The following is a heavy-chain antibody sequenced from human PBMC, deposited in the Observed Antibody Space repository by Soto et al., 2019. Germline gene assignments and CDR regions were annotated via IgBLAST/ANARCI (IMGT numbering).Heavy chain of an antibody. D-gene: IGHD3-10*01. V-gene: IGHV4-34*01. CDR3: ARVRGGSGSYIWFDP. CDR1: CGSFSGYY. CDR2: INHSGST. Sequence: SETLSLTCAVYCGSFSGYYWSWIRQPPGKGLEWIGEINHSGSTNYNPSLKSRVTISVDTSKNQFSLKLSSVTAADTAVYYCARVRGGSGSYIWFDPSGQGTLVTVSS. J-gene: IGHJ5*02.